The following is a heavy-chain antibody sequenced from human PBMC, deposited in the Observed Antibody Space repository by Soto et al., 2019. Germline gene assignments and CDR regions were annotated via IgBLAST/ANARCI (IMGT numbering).Heavy chain of an antibody. D-gene: IGHD1-20*01. V-gene: IGHV5-51*01. Sequence: GESLKISCKGSGYSFTSYWIGCVRQMHGKGLEWMGIIYPGDSDTRYSPSFQGQVTISADKSISTAYLQWSSLKASDTAMYYCGGITGSKNTLDAFDIWGQGTMVTVSS. CDR2: IYPGDSDT. CDR1: GYSFTSYW. CDR3: GGITGSKNTLDAFDI. J-gene: IGHJ3*02.